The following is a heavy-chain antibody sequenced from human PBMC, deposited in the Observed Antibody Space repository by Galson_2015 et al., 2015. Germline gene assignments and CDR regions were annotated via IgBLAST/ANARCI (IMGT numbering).Heavy chain of an antibody. CDR1: GGSISSYY. CDR2: IYYSGST. J-gene: IGHJ6*03. CDR3: AIGGGYCSGGSCYRENYYYYYMDV. V-gene: IGHV4-59*08. D-gene: IGHD2-15*01. Sequence: ETLSLTCTVSGGSISSYYWSWIRQPPGKGLEWIGYIYYSGSTNYNPSLKSRVTISVDTSKNQFSLKLSSVTAADTAVYYCAIGGGYCSGGSCYRENYYYYYMDVWGKGTTVTVSS.